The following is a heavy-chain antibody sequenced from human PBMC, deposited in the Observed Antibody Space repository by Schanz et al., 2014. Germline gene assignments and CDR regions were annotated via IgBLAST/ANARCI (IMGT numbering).Heavy chain of an antibody. CDR2: INSDGTTT. CDR3: AMGGYQLRH. V-gene: IGHV3-74*03. J-gene: IGHJ4*02. CDR1: GFTFSTYW. D-gene: IGHD1-7*01. Sequence: EVQLVESGGGLVQPGGSLRLSCAASGFTFSTYWMHWVRQAPGKGLVWVSHINSDGTTTTYADSVKGRFTISRDNAENTRYLQMNSLRVEDTPVYDCAMGGYQLRHWGRGTLVTVSS.